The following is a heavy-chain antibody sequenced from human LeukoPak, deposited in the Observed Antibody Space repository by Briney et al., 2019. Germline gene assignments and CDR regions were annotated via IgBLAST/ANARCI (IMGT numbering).Heavy chain of an antibody. CDR1: GGSISSYY. Sequence: SHTLSLTTTVTGGSISSYYTSSIGQPPGNILTYLGHIYYSARHNYNPSLKSRVTISVGTSKNQFSLKLSSVTAADTAVYYCARAPPGYCSSTSCYYCYYMDVWGKGTTVTVSS. CDR3: ARAPPGYCSSTSCYYCYYMDV. D-gene: IGHD2-2*01. CDR2: IYYSARH. J-gene: IGHJ6*03. V-gene: IGHV4-59*07.